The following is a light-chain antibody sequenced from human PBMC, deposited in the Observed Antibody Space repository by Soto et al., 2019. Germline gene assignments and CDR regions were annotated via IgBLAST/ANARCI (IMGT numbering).Light chain of an antibody. CDR2: AAS. Sequence: DIVLTQSPGTLSLSPGERATLSCRASQSVSSTYLAWYQQKPGQAPRLLIFAASNRATGIPDRFSGSGSGTDFTLTISSLEPEDFALYYCQHYGSSPPWTFGQGTKVDI. V-gene: IGKV3-20*01. CDR1: QSVSSTY. J-gene: IGKJ1*01. CDR3: QHYGSSPPWT.